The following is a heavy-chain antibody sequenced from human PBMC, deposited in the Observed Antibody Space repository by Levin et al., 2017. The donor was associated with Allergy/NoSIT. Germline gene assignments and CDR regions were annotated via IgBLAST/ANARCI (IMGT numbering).Heavy chain of an antibody. CDR3: ARDTIAAGQFDP. CDR1: GFSFSIHW. J-gene: IGHJ5*02. V-gene: IGHV3-7*01. D-gene: IGHD6-13*01. CDR2: IKEDGSEK. Sequence: GESLKISCAASGFSFSIHWMSWVRQAPGKGLEWVANIKEDGSEKNYVDSVKGRFTISRDNAKNSLYLQMNSLRAEDTAMYYCARDTIAAGQFDPWGQGTLVTVSS.